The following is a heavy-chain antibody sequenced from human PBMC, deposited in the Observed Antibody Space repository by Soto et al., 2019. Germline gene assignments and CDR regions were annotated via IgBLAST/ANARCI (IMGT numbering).Heavy chain of an antibody. CDR3: ARERAGITMIVGDTAKGLDV. J-gene: IGHJ6*02. CDR2: INPNSGGT. D-gene: IGHD3-22*01. V-gene: IGHV1-2*02. CDR1: GYTFTGYC. Sequence: ASVKVSCKASGYTFTGYCMHWVRQASGQGLEWMGWINPNSGGTNYAQKFQGRVTMTRDTSISTAYMELSRLRSDDTAVYYCARERAGITMIVGDTAKGLDVWGQGTTVTVS.